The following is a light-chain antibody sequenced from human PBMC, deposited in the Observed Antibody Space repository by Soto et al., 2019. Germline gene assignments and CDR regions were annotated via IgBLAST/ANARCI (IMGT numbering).Light chain of an antibody. CDR3: SSYAGSNNFGVV. Sequence: QSALTQPPSASGSPGQSVTISCTGTSSDVGGYNYVSWYQQHPGKAPKLMIYEVSKRPSGVPDRFSGSKSGNTASLTVSGLQAEDEAVYHCSSYAGSNNFGVVFGGGTMLTVL. V-gene: IGLV2-8*01. CDR2: EVS. J-gene: IGLJ2*01. CDR1: SSDVGGYNY.